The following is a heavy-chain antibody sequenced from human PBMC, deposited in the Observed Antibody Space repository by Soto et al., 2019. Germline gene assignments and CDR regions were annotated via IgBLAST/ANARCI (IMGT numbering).Heavy chain of an antibody. CDR1: GGSISSGDYY. Sequence: SETLSLTCTVSGGSISSGDYYWSWIRQPPGKGLEWIGYIYYSGSTYYNPSLKSRVTISVDTSKNQFSLKLSSVTAADTAVYYCARERPDGSMLDPWGQGTLVTVSS. CDR2: IYYSGST. V-gene: IGHV4-30-4*01. D-gene: IGHD6-13*01. J-gene: IGHJ5*02. CDR3: ARERPDGSMLDP.